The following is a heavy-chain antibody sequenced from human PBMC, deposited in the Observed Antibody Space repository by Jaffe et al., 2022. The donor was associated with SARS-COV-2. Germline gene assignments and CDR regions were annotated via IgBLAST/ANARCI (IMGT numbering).Heavy chain of an antibody. D-gene: IGHD3-22*01. J-gene: IGHJ4*02. CDR2: IYYSGST. Sequence: QLQLQESGPGLVKPSETLSLTCTVSGGSISSSSYYWGWIRQPPGKGLEWIGSIYYSGSTYYNPSLKSRVTISVDTSKNQFSLKLSSVTAADTAVYYCARHERLLYYYDSSGTGGGFDYWGQGTLVTVSS. V-gene: IGHV4-39*01. CDR3: ARHERLLYYYDSSGTGGGFDY. CDR1: GGSISSSSYY.